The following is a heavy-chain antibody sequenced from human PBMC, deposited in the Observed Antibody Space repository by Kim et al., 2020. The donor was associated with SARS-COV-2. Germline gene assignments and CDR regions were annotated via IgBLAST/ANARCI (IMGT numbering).Heavy chain of an antibody. CDR1: GGTFSNYG. V-gene: IGHV1-69*10. D-gene: IGHD2-2*01. CDR2: IIPSLNIT. Sequence: SVKVSCKASGGTFSNYGISWVRQAPGHGLEWMGRIIPSLNITNYAQKFQGTVTITADKATSTAYMELSSLRSEDTAVYYCARGPRKDIVVVSHDPSGPRRIRDYYFDMDVWGQGTTVSVSS. CDR3: ARGPRKDIVVVSHDPSGPRRIRDYYFDMDV. J-gene: IGHJ6*02.